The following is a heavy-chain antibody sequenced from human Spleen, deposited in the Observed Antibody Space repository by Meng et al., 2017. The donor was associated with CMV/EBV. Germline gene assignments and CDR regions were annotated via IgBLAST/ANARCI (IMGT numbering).Heavy chain of an antibody. D-gene: IGHD3-9*01. CDR2: ISAYNGNT. J-gene: IGHJ4*02. CDR1: GYTFTSYG. Sequence: GYTFTSYGISWVRQAPGQGLEWMGWISAYNGNTTYAQKLQGRVTMTTDTSTSTAYMELRSLRSDDTAVYYCARDNYDILTGYYFSDYWGQGTLVTVSS. V-gene: IGHV1-18*01. CDR3: ARDNYDILTGYYFSDY.